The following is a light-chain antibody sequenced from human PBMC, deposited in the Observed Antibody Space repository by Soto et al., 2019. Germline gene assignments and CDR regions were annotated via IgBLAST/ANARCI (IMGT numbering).Light chain of an antibody. CDR2: AAS. V-gene: IGKV1-27*01. J-gene: IGKJ1*01. Sequence: DIQMTQSPSSLSEYVGDRVTITCRASQGISNYLAWYQQKPGKVPQLLIYAASTLQSGVPSRFSGSGSGRDCTLTISSLQPEDVATYYFQKYNRAPWTFGQETQVEI. CDR3: QKYNRAPWT. CDR1: QGISNY.